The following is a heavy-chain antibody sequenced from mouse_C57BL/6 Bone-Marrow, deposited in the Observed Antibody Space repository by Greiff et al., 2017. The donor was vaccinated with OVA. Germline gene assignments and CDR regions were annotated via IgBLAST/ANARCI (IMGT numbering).Heavy chain of an antibody. Sequence: QVQLQQSGAELVRPGPSVKVSCKVSGYAFTNYLIEWVKQRPGQGLEWIGGINPGGGATNNNAKFKGKATLTANKYASTAYMQLSSLTSEDSAVYSCGKEGYGSYWYFDVWGTGTTVTVSS. CDR1: GYAFTNYL. CDR2: INPGGGAT. J-gene: IGHJ1*03. D-gene: IGHD1-1*01. V-gene: IGHV1-54*01. CDR3: GKEGYGSYWYFDV.